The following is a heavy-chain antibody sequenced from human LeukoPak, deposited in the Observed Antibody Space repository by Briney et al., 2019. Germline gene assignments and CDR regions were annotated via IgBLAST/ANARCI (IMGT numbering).Heavy chain of an antibody. CDR1: GFTFSSYG. CDR3: AKEITMVRGANDAFDI. D-gene: IGHD3-10*01. V-gene: IGHV3-23*01. J-gene: IGHJ3*02. Sequence: GGTLRLSCAASGFTFSSYGMSWVRQAPGKGLEWVSAISGSGGSTYYADSVKGRFTISRDNSKNTLYLQMNSLRAEDTAVYYCAKEITMVRGANDAFDIWGQGTMVTVSS. CDR2: ISGSGGST.